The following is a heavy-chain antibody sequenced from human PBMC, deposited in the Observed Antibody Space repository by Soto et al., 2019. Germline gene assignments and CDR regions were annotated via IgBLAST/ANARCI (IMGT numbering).Heavy chain of an antibody. J-gene: IGHJ4*02. CDR2: IIPIFGTA. D-gene: IGHD6-13*01. CDR1: GGTFSSYA. V-gene: IGHV1-69*06. CDR3: ARVGIAAAGRSLFDY. Sequence: QVQLVQSGAGVKKPGSSVKVSCKASGGTFSSYAISWVRQAPGQGLEWMGGIIPIFGTANYAQKFQGRVTITADKSTSTAYMELSSLRSEDTAVYYCARVGIAAAGRSLFDYWGQGTLVTVSS.